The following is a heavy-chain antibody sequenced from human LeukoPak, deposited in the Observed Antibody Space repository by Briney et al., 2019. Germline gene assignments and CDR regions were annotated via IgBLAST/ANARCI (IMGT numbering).Heavy chain of an antibody. CDR1: AASTTGYY. V-gene: IGHV4-4*09. CDR2: IHTSGSP. J-gene: IGHJ4*02. D-gene: IGHD6-6*01. CDR3: ARLEYSSSSPFGY. Sequence: PSETLSLTSTVSAASTTGYYWSWIRQPPGKGPEWIGYIHTSGSPNYNPSLKTRVPIPGDPPKNQFSLKLSSVTAADTAVYYCARLEYSSSSPFGYWGQGTLVTVSS.